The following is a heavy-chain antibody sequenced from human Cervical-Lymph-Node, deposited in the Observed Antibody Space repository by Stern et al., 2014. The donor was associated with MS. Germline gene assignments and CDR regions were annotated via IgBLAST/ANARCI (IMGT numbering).Heavy chain of an antibody. Sequence: QVQLVESGAEVEKPGASVKVSCKASGYIFTDYYLHWVRQAPGQGLEWMGRINPKSGGTSYAQSFQGRVTLTRDTSITTAYMDLSRLTSDDTAMYYCTRALRIADRPSPGGHWFDPWGQGTLVIVSS. J-gene: IGHJ5*02. CDR2: INPKSGGT. V-gene: IGHV1-2*02. CDR1: GYIFTDYY. D-gene: IGHD6-6*01. CDR3: TRALRIADRPSPGGHWFDP.